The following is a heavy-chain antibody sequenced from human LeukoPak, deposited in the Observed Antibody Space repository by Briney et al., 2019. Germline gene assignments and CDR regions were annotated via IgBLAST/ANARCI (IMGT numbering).Heavy chain of an antibody. CDR3: ARYTSNVVGKRHYFDY. CDR1: GFTFSSYS. V-gene: IGHV3-48*01. CDR2: ISSSSTTI. J-gene: IGHJ4*02. Sequence: GGSLRLSCAASGFTFSSYSMMWVRQAPGKGLEWVSYISSSSTTIYYADSVKGRFTISRDNAKNSVYLQMNSLRAEDTAVYYCARYTSNVVGKRHYFDYWGQGTLVTVSS. D-gene: IGHD1-26*01.